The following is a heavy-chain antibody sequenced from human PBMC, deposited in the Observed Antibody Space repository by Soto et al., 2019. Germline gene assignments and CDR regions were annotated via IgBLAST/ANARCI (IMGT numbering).Heavy chain of an antibody. CDR3: ARGRVMRSGSYSSYFDY. CDR1: GGTFSSYA. D-gene: IGHD1-26*01. CDR2: IIPIFGTA. V-gene: IGHV1-69*13. Sequence: ASVKVSCKASGGTFSSYAISWVRQAPGQGLEWMGGIIPIFGTANYAQKFQGRVTITADESTSTAYMELSSLRSEDTAVYYCARGRVMRSGSYSSYFDYWGQGTLVTVSS. J-gene: IGHJ4*02.